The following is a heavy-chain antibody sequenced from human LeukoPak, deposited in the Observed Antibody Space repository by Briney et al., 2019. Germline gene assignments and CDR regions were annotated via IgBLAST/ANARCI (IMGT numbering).Heavy chain of an antibody. CDR1: GGSFSGYY. J-gene: IGHJ4*02. D-gene: IGHD2-2*01. V-gene: IGHV4-34*01. Sequence: SEALSLTCAVYGGSFSGYYWSWIRQPPGKGLEWIGEINHSGSTNYNAALKNRVTISVDTSKNQFSLKLSSVTAADTAVYYCARGRVVVPAHPYIYGRSVLFDSWGQGTLVTVSS. CDR2: INHSGST. CDR3: ARGRVVVPAHPYIYGRSVLFDS.